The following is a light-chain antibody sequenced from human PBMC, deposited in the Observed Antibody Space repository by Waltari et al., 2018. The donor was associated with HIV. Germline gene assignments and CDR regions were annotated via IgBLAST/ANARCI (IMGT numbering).Light chain of an antibody. Sequence: DIKLTQSPSFLSASVGDRVSVTCRASQAVDSYLAWYQQKPGKAPRLLIYAASTLQSGVPSRFSGSGSGTEFTLTISSLQPEDFATYYCQQLNSYPVTFGPGTKVDI. CDR3: QQLNSYPVT. CDR2: AAS. CDR1: QAVDSY. J-gene: IGKJ3*01. V-gene: IGKV1-9*01.